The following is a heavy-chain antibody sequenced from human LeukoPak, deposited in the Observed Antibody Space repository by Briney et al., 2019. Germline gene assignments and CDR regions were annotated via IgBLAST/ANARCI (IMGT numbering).Heavy chain of an antibody. CDR2: ISGSGGST. Sequence: GGSLRLSCAATGFTFSSYAMSWVRQSPGKGLEWVSGISGSGGSTYYADSVKGRFTISRDYSKNTLYLQMNSLRAEDTAVYYCAKDLFRFSLTVVVTATDSQGYAFDIWGQGTMVTVSS. D-gene: IGHD2-21*02. CDR3: AKDLFRFSLTVVVTATDSQGYAFDI. J-gene: IGHJ3*02. CDR1: GFTFSSYA. V-gene: IGHV3-23*01.